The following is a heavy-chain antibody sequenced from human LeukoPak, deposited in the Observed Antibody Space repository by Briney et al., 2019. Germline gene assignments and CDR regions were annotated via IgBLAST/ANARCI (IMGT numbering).Heavy chain of an antibody. CDR1: GYTFNSYD. D-gene: IGHD3-3*01. J-gene: IGHJ6*02. Sequence: ASVKVSCKASGYTFNSYDINWVRQATGQGLEWMGWMNPNSGNTGYAQQFQGRVTMTRNTSISTAYMELSSLRSEDTAVYYCARGLVTIFGVVPHGMDVWGQGTTVTVSS. CDR2: MNPNSGNT. V-gene: IGHV1-8*01. CDR3: ARGLVTIFGVVPHGMDV.